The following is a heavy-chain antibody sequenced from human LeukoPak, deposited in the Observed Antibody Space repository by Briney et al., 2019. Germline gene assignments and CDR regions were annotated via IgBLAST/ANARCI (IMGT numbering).Heavy chain of an antibody. J-gene: IGHJ5*02. V-gene: IGHV5-51*01. D-gene: IGHD3-9*01. CDR1: GYSFTSYW. CDR2: IYPGDSDT. Sequence: GESLKISCKGSGYSFTSYWIGWVRQMPGKGLEWMGIIYPGDSDTRYSPSFQGQVTISADKSISTAYLQWSSLKASDTAMYYCARTHYDILAGYHFNWFDPWGQGTLVTVSP. CDR3: ARTHYDILAGYHFNWFDP.